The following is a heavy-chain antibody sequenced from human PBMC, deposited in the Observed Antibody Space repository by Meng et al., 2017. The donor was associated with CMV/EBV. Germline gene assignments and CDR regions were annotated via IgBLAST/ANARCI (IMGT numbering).Heavy chain of an antibody. V-gene: IGHV4-39*07. D-gene: IGHD3-22*01. Sequence: RQLQGSGPGLVKPSEALSLPRTVSGGSISSSSYYGGWIRQPPGKGLEWIGSIYYSGRTYYNPSLKSRVTISVDTSKNQFSLKLSSVTAADTAVYYCARYYYDSSGYFDYWGQGTLVTVSS. CDR1: GGSISSSSYY. CDR3: ARYYYDSSGYFDY. J-gene: IGHJ4*02. CDR2: IYYSGRT.